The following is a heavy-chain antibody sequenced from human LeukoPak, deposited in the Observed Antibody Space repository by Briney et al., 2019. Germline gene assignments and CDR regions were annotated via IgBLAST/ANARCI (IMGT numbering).Heavy chain of an antibody. J-gene: IGHJ3*02. V-gene: IGHV1-8*03. CDR3: ARGGEDWSPLPGIAFDI. D-gene: IGHD3/OR15-3a*01. CDR2: MNPNSGNT. CDR1: GYTFTSYD. Sequence: ASEKVSRKPSGYTFTSYDIIWVQQATGQGLEWMGWMNPNSGNTGYAQKFQGRVTITRNTSISTVYMELSSLRSEDTAVYYCARGGEDWSPLPGIAFDIWGQGTMVTVSS.